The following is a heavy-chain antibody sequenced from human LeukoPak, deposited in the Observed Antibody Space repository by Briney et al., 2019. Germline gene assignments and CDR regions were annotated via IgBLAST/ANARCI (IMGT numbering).Heavy chain of an antibody. Sequence: SETLSLTCAVSGGSISSNNWWSWVRQPPGKGLEWIGEIYHSGSTNYNPSLKSRVTISVDTSKNQFSLKLSSVTAADTAVYYCARTYCGGDCYYRYWGQGTLVTVSS. CDR3: ARTYCGGDCYYRY. J-gene: IGHJ4*02. CDR1: GGSISSNNW. D-gene: IGHD2-21*02. V-gene: IGHV4-4*02. CDR2: IYHSGST.